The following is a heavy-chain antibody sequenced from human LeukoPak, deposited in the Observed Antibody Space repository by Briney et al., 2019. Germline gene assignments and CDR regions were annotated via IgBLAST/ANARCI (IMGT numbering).Heavy chain of an antibody. CDR2: IRYDGSNK. V-gene: IGHV3-30*02. CDR1: GFTFSSYG. J-gene: IGHJ4*02. CDR3: AKDKTLGGVSSFGFDY. Sequence: GGSLRLSCAASGFTFSSYGMHWVRQAPGKGLEWVTFIRYDGSNKYYADSVKGRFTISRDNSKNTLYLQMNSLRAEDTAVYYCAKDKTLGGVSSFGFDYWGQGTLVTVSS. D-gene: IGHD3-16*01.